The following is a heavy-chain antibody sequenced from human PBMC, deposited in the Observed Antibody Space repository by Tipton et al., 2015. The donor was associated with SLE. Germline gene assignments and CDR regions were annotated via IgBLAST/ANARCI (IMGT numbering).Heavy chain of an antibody. D-gene: IGHD3-10*01. CDR1: GFSLDRYA. CDR3: AGEYYYGSV. CDR2: ISRSTKDI. V-gene: IGHV3-48*03. J-gene: IGHJ1*01. Sequence: SLRFSCAASGFSLDRYAMNWVRQAPGKGLEWVSYISRSTKDIYYADSVKGRFTISRDNAKNSLYLQMNSLRVEDTGVYYCAGEYYYGSVWGQGTLVTVSS.